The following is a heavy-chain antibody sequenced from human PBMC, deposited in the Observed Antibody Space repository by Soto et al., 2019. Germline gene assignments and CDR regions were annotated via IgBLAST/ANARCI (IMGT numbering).Heavy chain of an antibody. V-gene: IGHV4-61*01. CDR3: SSSGPNLNYYGMDV. Sequence: SETLPLSCTASGGSVSSATYYWSWIRQPPGKGLEWIGYIYYSGSTNYNPSLKSRVTISVDTSKNQFSLKLSSVTAADTAVYYCSSSGPNLNYYGMDVWGQGTTVTVSS. J-gene: IGHJ6*02. CDR1: GGSVSSATYY. D-gene: IGHD5-12*01. CDR2: IYYSGST.